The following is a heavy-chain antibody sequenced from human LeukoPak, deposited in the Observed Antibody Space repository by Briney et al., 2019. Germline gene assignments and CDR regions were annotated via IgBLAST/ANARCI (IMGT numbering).Heavy chain of an antibody. CDR2: IFYSGRT. CDR3: ARLFSNYVSPKTHFDS. J-gene: IGHJ4*02. V-gene: IGHV4-59*01. Sequence: SETLSLTCSVSGGSISSYYWNWIRQPPGKGLEWIGYIFYSGRTSYNPSLKSRLTISVDTSKNHFSLTLSSVTAADTAVYYCARLFSNYVSPKTHFDSWGQGTLVTVSS. D-gene: IGHD4-11*01. CDR1: GGSISSYY.